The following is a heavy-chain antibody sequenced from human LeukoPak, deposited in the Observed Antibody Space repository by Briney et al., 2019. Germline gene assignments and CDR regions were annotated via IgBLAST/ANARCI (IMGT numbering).Heavy chain of an antibody. V-gene: IGHV1-46*01. D-gene: IGHD3-16*02. Sequence: ASVKVSCKTSGYTFTGYYMHWVRQAPGQGLEWMGIINPSGGSTSYAQKFQGRVTMTRDMSTSTVYMELSSLRAEDTAVYYCARGEYDYVWGSYRPVGFDYWGQGTLVTVSS. J-gene: IGHJ4*02. CDR3: ARGEYDYVWGSYRPVGFDY. CDR2: INPSGGST. CDR1: GYTFTGYY.